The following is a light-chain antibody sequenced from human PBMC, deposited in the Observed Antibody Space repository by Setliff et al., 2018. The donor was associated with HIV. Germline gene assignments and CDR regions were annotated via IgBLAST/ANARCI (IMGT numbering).Light chain of an antibody. CDR3: CSYVGNYLYI. J-gene: IGLJ1*01. CDR2: DVN. Sequence: SVLTQPRSVSGSPGQSVTISRTGSSNDVAAYNYLSWFQQRPGAVPRLIIYDVNKRPSGVPDRFYGSKSGNAASLTISGLRAHDEADYYCCSYVGNYLYIFGAGTKVTVL. CDR1: SNDVAAYNY. V-gene: IGLV2-11*01.